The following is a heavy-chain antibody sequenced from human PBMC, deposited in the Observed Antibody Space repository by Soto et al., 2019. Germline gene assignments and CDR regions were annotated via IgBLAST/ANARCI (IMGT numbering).Heavy chain of an antibody. D-gene: IGHD2-21*02. Sequence: PGGSLRLSCAASGFTLSNYWMTWVRQAPGKGLEWVANINKDGSQKNYVDSVRGRFTIARDNGQNSLSLQMNSLRAEDTAVYYCAKDLHIVVVTALGYWGQGTLVTVSS. J-gene: IGHJ4*02. CDR2: INKDGSQK. CDR1: GFTLSNYW. V-gene: IGHV3-7*01. CDR3: AKDLHIVVVTALGY.